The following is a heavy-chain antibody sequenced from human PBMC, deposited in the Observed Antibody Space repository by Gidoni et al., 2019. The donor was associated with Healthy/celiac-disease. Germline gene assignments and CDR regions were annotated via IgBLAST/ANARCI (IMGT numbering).Heavy chain of an antibody. J-gene: IGHJ6*02. Sequence: QVQLVESGGGVVQPGRSLRLSCAASGFTFSSYAMHWVRQAPGKGLEWVAVISYEGSNKYYADSVKGRFTISRDNSKNTLYLQMNSLRAEDTAVYYCASLVVVNGMDVWGQGTTVTVSS. CDR3: ASLVVVNGMDV. CDR2: ISYEGSNK. V-gene: IGHV3-30-3*01. CDR1: GFTFSSYA. D-gene: IGHD2-15*01.